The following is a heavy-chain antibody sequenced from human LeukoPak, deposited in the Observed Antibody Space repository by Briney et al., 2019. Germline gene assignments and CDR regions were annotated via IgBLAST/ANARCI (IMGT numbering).Heavy chain of an antibody. CDR2: IFYSGNT. CDR1: GGSINSSSYY. Sequence: PSETLSLTCTVSGGSINSSSYYWGWIRQPPGKGLEWIGSIFYSGNTYDNPSLKSRVTISVDTSKNQFSLKLNSVTAADTAVYYCARHRYDYIWGSYRPFDYWGQGTLVTVSS. J-gene: IGHJ4*02. CDR3: ARHRYDYIWGSYRPFDY. D-gene: IGHD3-16*02. V-gene: IGHV4-39*01.